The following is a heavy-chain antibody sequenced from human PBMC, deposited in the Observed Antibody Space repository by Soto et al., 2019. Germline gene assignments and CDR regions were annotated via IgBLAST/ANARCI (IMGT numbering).Heavy chain of an antibody. CDR2: IIPILGIA. D-gene: IGHD5-12*01. J-gene: IGHJ3*02. V-gene: IGHV1-69*04. CDR3: ARDQYSGSSDAFDT. CDR1: GGTFSSYT. Sequence: SVKVSCKASGGTFSSYTISWVRQAPGQGLEWMGRIIPILGIANYAQKFQGRVTITADKSTSTAYMELSSLRSEDTAVYYCARDQYSGSSDAFDTWGQGTMVTVS.